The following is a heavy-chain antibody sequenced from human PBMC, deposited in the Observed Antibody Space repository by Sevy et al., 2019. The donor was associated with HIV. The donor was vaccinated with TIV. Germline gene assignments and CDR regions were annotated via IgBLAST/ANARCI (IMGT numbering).Heavy chain of an antibody. Sequence: ASVKVSCKVSGYTLSELSMHWVRQPPGKGLEWMGRFDPDDGETIYAQRFQGRVTMTEDTTADTAYMELSSLRSEDTAMYYCATAREYYSDNSGYLDYWGQGPPVTVSS. V-gene: IGHV1-24*01. CDR3: ATAREYYSDNSGYLDY. CDR2: FDPDDGET. D-gene: IGHD3-22*01. J-gene: IGHJ4*02. CDR1: GYTLSELS.